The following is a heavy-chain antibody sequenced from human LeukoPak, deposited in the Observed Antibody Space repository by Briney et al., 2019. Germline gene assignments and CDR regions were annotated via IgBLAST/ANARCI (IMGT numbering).Heavy chain of an antibody. J-gene: IGHJ4*02. CDR3: AKGPGIVVIPANYFNY. V-gene: IGHV3-43*01. D-gene: IGHD2-15*01. Sequence: GGSLRLSCAASGFTFDDYTMHWVRQAPGKGLEWVSLISWDGGSTYYADSVKGRFTISRDNSKNSLYLQMNSLRTEDTAVYYCAKGPGIVVIPANYFNYWGQGTLVTVSS. CDR2: ISWDGGST. CDR1: GFTFDDYT.